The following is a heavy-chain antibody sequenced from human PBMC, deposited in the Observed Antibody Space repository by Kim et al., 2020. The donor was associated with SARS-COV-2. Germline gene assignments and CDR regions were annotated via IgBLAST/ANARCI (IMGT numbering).Heavy chain of an antibody. CDR2: ISSSGTTV. V-gene: IGHV3-48*03. J-gene: IGHJ3*02. D-gene: IGHD1-26*01. CDR3: VRKRVGSALDI. Sequence: GGSLRLSCAASGLSFDSSEMNWVRQAPGKGLEWLSYISSSGTTVYNADSLKGRFTISRDNAKNSLYLQMNSLRAEDTAVYYCVRKRVGSALDILGQGT. CDR1: GLSFDSSE.